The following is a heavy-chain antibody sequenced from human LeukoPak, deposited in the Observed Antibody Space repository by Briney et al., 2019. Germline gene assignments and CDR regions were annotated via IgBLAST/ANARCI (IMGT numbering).Heavy chain of an antibody. CDR1: GFTFSSYG. CDR2: IWYDGSNI. CDR3: ARARNDYDTSSFSALDY. Sequence: PGRSLGLSCAASGFTFSSYGMHWVRQAPGKGLEWLAVIWYDGSNIYYADPVKGRFAISRDNSKNTLYLQINSLRAEDTAVYYCARARNDYDTSSFSALDYWGQGTLVTVSS. V-gene: IGHV3-33*01. D-gene: IGHD3-22*01. J-gene: IGHJ4*02.